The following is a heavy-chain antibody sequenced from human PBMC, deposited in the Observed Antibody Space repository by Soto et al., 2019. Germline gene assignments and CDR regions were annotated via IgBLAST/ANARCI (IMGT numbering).Heavy chain of an antibody. V-gene: IGHV3-30*18. CDR3: AKGQGGSPPGGMDV. Sequence: QVVLVESGGGVVQPGRALRLSCAASGFDFTNDGMLWVRQAPGKGLEWVALISFDGTTIHYGDSVKGRFTISRDNSKNTLFLQMNSLRPEETGVYYCAKGQGGSPPGGMDVWGQGTTVTVSS. CDR1: GFDFTNDG. J-gene: IGHJ6*02. CDR2: ISFDGTTI. D-gene: IGHD3-10*01.